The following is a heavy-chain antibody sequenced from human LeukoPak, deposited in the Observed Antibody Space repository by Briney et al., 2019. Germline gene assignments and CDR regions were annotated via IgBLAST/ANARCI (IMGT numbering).Heavy chain of an antibody. D-gene: IGHD2-2*01. V-gene: IGHV3-9*03. CDR1: GFTFDDYA. CDR3: AKDRDQLLSSAFDI. CDR2: ISWNSGSI. Sequence: PGRSLRLSCAASGFTFDDYAMHWVRQAPGKGLEWVSGISWNSGSISYADSVKGRFTISRDNAKNSLYLQMNSLRAEDMALYYCAKDRDQLLSSAFDIWGQGTMVTVSS. J-gene: IGHJ3*02.